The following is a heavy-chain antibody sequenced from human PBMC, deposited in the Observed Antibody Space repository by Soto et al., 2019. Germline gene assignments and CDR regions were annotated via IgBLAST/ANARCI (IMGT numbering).Heavy chain of an antibody. CDR3: AKGPTVFGAVISFDYYYGMYV. V-gene: IGHV3-23*01. CDR2: ISGSGAGT. Sequence: GGSMRLSCTASGFTFSTSAMSWVRQAPGRGLEWVSGISGSGAGTYYADSVKGRFTISRDNSKNTLYLQMSGLRAEDAAVYYCAKGPTVFGAVISFDYYYGMYVWGQGTPVTVSS. D-gene: IGHD3-3*01. J-gene: IGHJ6*02. CDR1: GFTFSTSA.